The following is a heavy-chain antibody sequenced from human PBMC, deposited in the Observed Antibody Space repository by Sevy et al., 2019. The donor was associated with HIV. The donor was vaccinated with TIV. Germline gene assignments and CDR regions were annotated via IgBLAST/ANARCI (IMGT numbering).Heavy chain of an antibody. J-gene: IGHJ2*01. CDR2: LSWKSGSF. Sequence: GGSLRLSCVASGFTFDDYAMHWVRQAPGKGLEWVSGLSWKSGSFAYADSVRGRFIISRDNAKNSLYLQMNSLRVEDTALYYCAKEFPSYESGGYPFYWYFDLWGRGTLVTVSS. D-gene: IGHD3-22*01. V-gene: IGHV3-9*01. CDR1: GFTFDDYA. CDR3: AKEFPSYESGGYPFYWYFDL.